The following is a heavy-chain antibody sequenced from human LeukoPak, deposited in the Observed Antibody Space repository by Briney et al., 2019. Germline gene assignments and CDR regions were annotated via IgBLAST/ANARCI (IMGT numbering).Heavy chain of an antibody. V-gene: IGHV4-34*01. CDR3: ARAIARAYGSGSYYNYYYYGMDV. CDR1: GITFSSHS. Sequence: GSLRLSCAASGITFSSHSMNWVRQPPGKGLEWIGEINHSGSTNYNPSLKSRVTISVDTSKNQFSLKLSSVTAADTAVYYCARAIARAYGSGSYYNYYYYGMDVWGQGTTVTVSS. CDR2: INHSGST. J-gene: IGHJ6*02. D-gene: IGHD3-10*01.